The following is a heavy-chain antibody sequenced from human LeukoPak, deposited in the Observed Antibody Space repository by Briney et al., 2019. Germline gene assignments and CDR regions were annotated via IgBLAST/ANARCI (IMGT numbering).Heavy chain of an antibody. Sequence: GGPLRLFCAASGFSFSIYAMSWARQAPGKGLEGVATITLTGSRTYCPDSVRGRFTLSRHNPERMLSPNIQSVRAEDTSLYFCAKGKAEAYPYHFDKWGGGILVTVSS. J-gene: IGHJ4*02. D-gene: IGHD2-15*01. CDR3: AKGKAEAYPYHFDK. CDR1: GFSFSIYA. CDR2: ITLTGSRT. V-gene: IGHV3-23*01.